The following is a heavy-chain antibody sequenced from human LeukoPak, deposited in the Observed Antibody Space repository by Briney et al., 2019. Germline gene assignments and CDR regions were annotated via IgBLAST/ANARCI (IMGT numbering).Heavy chain of an antibody. J-gene: IGHJ6*03. CDR2: INHSGST. CDR1: GGSFSGYY. CDR3: ARKTTVPPRYYYYYYMDV. V-gene: IGHV4-34*01. Sequence: SETLSLTCAVYGGSFSGYYWSWIRQPPGKGLEWIGEINHSGSTNYNPSLKSRVTISVDTSKNQFSLKLSSVTAADTAVYYCARKTTVPPRYYYYYYMDVWGKGTTVTVSS. D-gene: IGHD4-11*01.